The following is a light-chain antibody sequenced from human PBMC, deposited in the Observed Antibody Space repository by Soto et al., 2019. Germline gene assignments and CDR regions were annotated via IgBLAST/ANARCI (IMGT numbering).Light chain of an antibody. Sequence: EIVLTQSPGTLSLSPGERATLSCRASQSVSSSYLAWYQQKPGKAPRLLIYGASSRATGIPERFSGSGYGTDFTLTISSIETEDFAVYYCQQRSNWPITFGQGTRLEIK. CDR1: QSVSSSY. V-gene: IGKV3D-20*02. J-gene: IGKJ5*01. CDR2: GAS. CDR3: QQRSNWPIT.